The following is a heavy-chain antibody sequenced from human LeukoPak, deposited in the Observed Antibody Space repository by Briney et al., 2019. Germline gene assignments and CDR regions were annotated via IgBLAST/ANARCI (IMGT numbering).Heavy chain of an antibody. Sequence: GGSLRLSCAASGFTFSGYSMTWVRQAPGKGLEWVSSIGSSSSYIFYADSVQGRFTTSRDNAHNSLYLQMNSLRVEDTAVYYCAKAAYCTSTSCHFSGYAQRPLDSWGQGTLVTVSS. CDR2: IGSSSSYI. D-gene: IGHD2-2*01. V-gene: IGHV3-21*01. J-gene: IGHJ4*02. CDR3: AKAAYCTSTSCHFSGYAQRPLDS. CDR1: GFTFSGYS.